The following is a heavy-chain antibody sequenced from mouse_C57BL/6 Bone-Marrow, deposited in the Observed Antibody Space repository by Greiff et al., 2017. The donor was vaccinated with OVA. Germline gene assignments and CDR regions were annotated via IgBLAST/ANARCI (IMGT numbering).Heavy chain of an antibody. D-gene: IGHD2-4*01. CDR3: ARADYEFAY. J-gene: IGHJ3*01. CDR1: GYTFTSYW. CDR2: IDPSDSYT. V-gene: IGHV1-69*01. Sequence: VQLQQPGAELVMPGASVKLSCKASGYTFTSYWMHWVKQRPGQGLEWIGEIDPSDSYTNYNQKFKGKSTLTVDKSSSTAYMQLRSLTSEDSAVYYCARADYEFAYWGQGTLVTVSA.